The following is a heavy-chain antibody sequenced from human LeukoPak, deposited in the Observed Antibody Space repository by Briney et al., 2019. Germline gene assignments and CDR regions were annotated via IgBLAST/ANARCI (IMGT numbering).Heavy chain of an antibody. V-gene: IGHV4-39*07. D-gene: IGHD3-22*01. CDR1: GGSISSSSYY. J-gene: IGHJ4*02. CDR2: IYYSGST. CDR3: ARGKRTPKTYYYDSSGYYYDY. Sequence: SETLSLTCTVSGGSISSSSYYWGWIRQPPGKGLEWIGSIYYSGSTYYNPSLKSRVTISVDTSKNQFSLKLSSVTAADTAVYYCARGKRTPKTYYYDSSGYYYDYWGQGTLVTVSS.